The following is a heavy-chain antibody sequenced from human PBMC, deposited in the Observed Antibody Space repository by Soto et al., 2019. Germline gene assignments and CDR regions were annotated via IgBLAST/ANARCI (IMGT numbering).Heavy chain of an antibody. CDR1: GASITSSSY. CDR2: FSLSGTT. Sequence: QVQLQESGPGLMKPSETLSLTCTVSGASITSSSYWSWIRQPAGKGLEWIGRFSLSGTTNYNPSLRSRVTMSADVSKNQFSLRLTSVTDADTALYYCARGMTPPGAPAWYYFDYWGQGTLVTVSS. D-gene: IGHD2-8*02. J-gene: IGHJ4*02. CDR3: ARGMTPPGAPAWYYFDY. V-gene: IGHV4-4*07.